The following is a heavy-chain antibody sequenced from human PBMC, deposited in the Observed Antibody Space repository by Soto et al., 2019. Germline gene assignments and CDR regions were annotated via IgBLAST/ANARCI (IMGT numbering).Heavy chain of an antibody. CDR2: LYDLDGT. CDR1: GFTVSCKKY. D-gene: IGHD3-10*01. CDR3: ATWHLREHAYDI. Sequence: GGSLRLSCAAFGFTVSCKKYVAWVRQAPGKGLEWVSALYDLDGTYYADSVKGRFTTSSDSSRTTVYLQMNDLRPDDTAVYSCATWHLREHAYDIWGQGTTVTVSS. J-gene: IGHJ3*02. V-gene: IGHV3-53*01.